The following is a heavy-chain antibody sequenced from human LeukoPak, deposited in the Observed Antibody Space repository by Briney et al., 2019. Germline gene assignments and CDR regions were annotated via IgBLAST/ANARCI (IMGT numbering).Heavy chain of an antibody. D-gene: IGHD1-1*01. CDR2: ISSSSSTI. CDR3: AKLAVINGY. V-gene: IGHV3-48*01. J-gene: IGHJ4*02. Sequence: GGSLRLSCAASGFTFSSYSMNWVRQAPGKGLEWVSYISSSSSTIYYADSVKGRFTISRDNSKNTLYLQMNGLRAEDTAVYYCAKLAVINGYWGQGTLVTVSS. CDR1: GFTFSSYS.